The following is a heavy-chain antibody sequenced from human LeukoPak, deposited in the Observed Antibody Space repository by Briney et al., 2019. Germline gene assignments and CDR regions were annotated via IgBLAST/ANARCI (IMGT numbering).Heavy chain of an antibody. CDR3: ARELLKSSLQYYYGSGSSGY. CDR1: GYTFTGYY. D-gene: IGHD3-10*01. V-gene: IGHV1-2*02. Sequence: ASVRVSCKASGYTFTGYYRHWVRQAPGQGLEWMGWINPNSGGTNYAQKFQGRVTMTRDTSISTAYMELSRLRSDDTAVYYCARELLKSSLQYYYGSGSSGYWGQGTLVTVSS. J-gene: IGHJ4*02. CDR2: INPNSGGT.